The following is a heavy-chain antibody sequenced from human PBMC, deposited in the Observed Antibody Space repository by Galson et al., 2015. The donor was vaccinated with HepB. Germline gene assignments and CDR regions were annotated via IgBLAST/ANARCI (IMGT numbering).Heavy chain of an antibody. CDR3: ARLGRISIAKPFDY. CDR1: GGSISSYY. V-gene: IGHV4-59*01. CDR2: IYYSGTT. J-gene: IGHJ4*02. Sequence: SETLSLTCTVSGGSISSYYWTWIRQPPGEGLEWIGYIYYSGTTNYNPSLEGRATISVDTSKNHFSLNLSSVNAADTALYYCARLGRISIAKPFDYWGQGILVTVSS. D-gene: IGHD2/OR15-2a*01.